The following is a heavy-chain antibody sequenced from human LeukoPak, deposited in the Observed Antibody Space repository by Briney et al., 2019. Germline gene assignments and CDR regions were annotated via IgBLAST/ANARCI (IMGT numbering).Heavy chain of an antibody. CDR1: GFTVSSNY. J-gene: IGHJ4*02. V-gene: IGHV3-66*01. CDR2: IYSGGST. Sequence: GGSLRLSCAASGFTVSSNYMNWVRQAPGRGLEWVSVIYSGGSTYYADSVKGRFSISRDNSKNTLYLQMNSLRAEDTAVYYCARDWGLRLGELSSYYFDYWGQGTLVTASS. D-gene: IGHD3-16*02. CDR3: ARDWGLRLGELSSYYFDY.